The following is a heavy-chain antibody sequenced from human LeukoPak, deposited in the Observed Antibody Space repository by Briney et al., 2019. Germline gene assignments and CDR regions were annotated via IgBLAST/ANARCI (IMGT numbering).Heavy chain of an antibody. Sequence: ASVKVSCKASGYTFTSYDINWVRQAPGQGLEWMGWINPNSGGTNYAQKFQGRVTMTRDTSTSTVYMELSSLRSEDTAVYYCAREGYSSTDWDFYWGQGTLVTVSS. J-gene: IGHJ4*02. V-gene: IGHV1-2*02. CDR1: GYTFTSYD. CDR2: INPNSGGT. CDR3: AREGYSSTDWDFY. D-gene: IGHD6-13*01.